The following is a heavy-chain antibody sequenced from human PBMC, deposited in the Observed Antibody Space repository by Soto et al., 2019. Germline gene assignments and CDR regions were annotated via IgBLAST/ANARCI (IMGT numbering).Heavy chain of an antibody. CDR1: GGSFSGYY. CDR2: INHSGST. V-gene: IGHV4-34*01. CDR3: AREIVVVPAAIGGTRPYDFDY. J-gene: IGHJ4*02. D-gene: IGHD2-2*02. Sequence: SETLSLTCAVYGGSFSGYYWSWIRQPPGKGLEWIGEINHSGSTNYNPSLKSRVTISVDTSKNQFSLKLSSVTAADTAVYYCAREIVVVPAAIGGTRPYDFDYWGQGTLVTVSS.